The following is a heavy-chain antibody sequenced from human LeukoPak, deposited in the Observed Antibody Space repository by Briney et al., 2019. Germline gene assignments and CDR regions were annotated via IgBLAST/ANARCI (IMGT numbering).Heavy chain of an antibody. CDR2: INSDGSST. V-gene: IGHV3-74*01. CDR1: GFTFSSYW. D-gene: IGHD2-2*01. CDR3: ARVRRYCSSTSCMYYFDY. Sequence: GGSLRLSCAASGFTFSSYWMHWVRQAPGKGLVWFSRINSDGSSTSYADSVKGRFTISRDNAKNTLYLQMNSLRAEGTAVYYCARVRRYCSSTSCMYYFDYWGQGTLVTVSS. J-gene: IGHJ4*02.